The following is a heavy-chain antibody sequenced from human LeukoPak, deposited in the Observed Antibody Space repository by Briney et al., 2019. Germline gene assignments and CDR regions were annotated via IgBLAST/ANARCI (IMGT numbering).Heavy chain of an antibody. Sequence: SETLSLTCTVSGGSISSSSYYWGWIRQPPGKGLEWIGSIYYSGSTYYNPSLKSRVTISVDTSKNQFSLKPSSVTAADTAVYYCSGLSPAGTDYGGQGTLVTVSS. V-gene: IGHV4-39*01. CDR1: GGSISSSSYY. J-gene: IGHJ4*02. D-gene: IGHD6-13*01. CDR2: IYYSGST. CDR3: SGLSPAGTDY.